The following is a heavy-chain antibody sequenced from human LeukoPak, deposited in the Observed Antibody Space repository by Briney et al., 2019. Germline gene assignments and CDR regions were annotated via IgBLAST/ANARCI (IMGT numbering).Heavy chain of an antibody. V-gene: IGHV3-74*01. Sequence: GGSLRLSCAASGFTFSNHWMHWVRQAPGKGLEWVSRINERATIISYADSVKGRFTISRENARNTLYLQMNSLTAEDTAVYYCVRDLILVWTPGDDFDHWGQGTLVTVSS. CDR2: INERATII. J-gene: IGHJ4*02. CDR3: VRDLILVWTPGDDFDH. CDR1: GFTFSNHW. D-gene: IGHD3-16*01.